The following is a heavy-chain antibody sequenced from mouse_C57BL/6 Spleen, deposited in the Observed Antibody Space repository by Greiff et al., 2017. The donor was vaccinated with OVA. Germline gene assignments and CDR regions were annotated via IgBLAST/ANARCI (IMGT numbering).Heavy chain of an antibody. CDR3: ARGSWDGDY. J-gene: IGHJ2*01. D-gene: IGHD4-1*01. CDR1: GYTFTDYY. V-gene: IGHV1-76*01. Sequence: QVQLQQSGAELVRPGASVKLSCKASGYTFTDYYINWVKQRPGQGLEWIARIYPGSGNTYYNEKFKGKATLTAEKSSSTAYMQLSSLTSEDSAVYFCARGSWDGDYWGQGTTLTVSS. CDR2: IYPGSGNT.